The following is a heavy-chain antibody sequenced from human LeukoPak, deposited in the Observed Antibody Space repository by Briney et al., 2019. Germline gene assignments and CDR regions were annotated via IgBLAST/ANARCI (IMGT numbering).Heavy chain of an antibody. CDR2: IYYSGST. D-gene: IGHD5-12*01. Sequence: SETLSLTCTVSGGSISSYYWSWIRQPPGKGLEWIGYIYYSGSTNYNPSLKSRVTISVDTSKNQFSLKLSSVTAADTAVYYCARDRPFYSGYVRDYYYYYMDVWGKGTTVTISS. CDR3: ARDRPFYSGYVRDYYYYYMDV. V-gene: IGHV4-59*12. J-gene: IGHJ6*03. CDR1: GGSISSYY.